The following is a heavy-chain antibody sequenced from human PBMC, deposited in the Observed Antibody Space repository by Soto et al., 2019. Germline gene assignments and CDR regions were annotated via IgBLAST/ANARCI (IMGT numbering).Heavy chain of an antibody. CDR2: MNHDGNT. CDR3: ARESYSGYHSYDY. CDR1: GSSMSSVCI. D-gene: IGHD5-12*01. V-gene: IGHV4-38-2*02. Sequence: SESLSLTCAVSGSSMSSVCIWCCSRLPRGKGLEWITNMNHDGNTHYNPPLKSRVTMSVDTTKNQFSLKLNSVTAADTAVYYCARESYSGYHSYDYWGQGTLVTVSS. J-gene: IGHJ4*02.